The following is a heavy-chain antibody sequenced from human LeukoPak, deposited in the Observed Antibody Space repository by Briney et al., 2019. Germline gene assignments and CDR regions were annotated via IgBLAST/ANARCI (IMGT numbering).Heavy chain of an antibody. J-gene: IGHJ5*02. CDR1: GFTVSSNY. Sequence: PGGSLRLSCAASGFTVSSNYMSWVRQAPGKGLEWVSVIYSGGSTYYADSEKGRFTISRDNSKNTLYLQMNSLRAEDTAVYYCARDPGYYDSSGYYYYWFDPWGQGTLVTVSS. D-gene: IGHD3-22*01. V-gene: IGHV3-53*01. CDR3: ARDPGYYDSSGYYYYWFDP. CDR2: IYSGGST.